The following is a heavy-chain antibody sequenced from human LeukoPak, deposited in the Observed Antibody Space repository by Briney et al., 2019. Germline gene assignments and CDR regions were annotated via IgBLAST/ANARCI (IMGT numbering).Heavy chain of an antibody. J-gene: IGHJ4*02. CDR2: ISRSSDYI. D-gene: IGHD1-26*01. V-gene: IGHV3-21*01. CDR1: GFTFSSYW. CDR3: AREELSY. Sequence: PGGSLRLSCAASGFTFSSYWMSWVRQAPGKGLEWVSSISRSSDYIYYADSVKGRFTISRDNAKNSLYLQMNSLRAEDTAVYYCAREELSYWGQGTLVTVSS.